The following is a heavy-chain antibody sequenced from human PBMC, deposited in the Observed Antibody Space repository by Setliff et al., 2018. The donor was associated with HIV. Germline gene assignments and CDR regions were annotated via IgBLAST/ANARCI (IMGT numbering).Heavy chain of an antibody. J-gene: IGHJ5*02. D-gene: IGHD3-22*01. CDR2: IYRSGST. V-gene: IGHV4-38-2*01. Sequence: SETLSLTCGISDSSITSGYYWGWIRQPPGKGLEWIGSIYRSGSTYDNPSLKSRVTISVDTSENQFSLRLNSVTAADTAVYYCARYRYYYESSGYGRWFDPWGQGTLVTVSS. CDR3: ARYRYYYESSGYGRWFDP. CDR1: DSSITSGYY.